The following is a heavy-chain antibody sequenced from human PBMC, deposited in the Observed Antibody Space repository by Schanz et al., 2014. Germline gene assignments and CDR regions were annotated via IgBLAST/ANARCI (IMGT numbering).Heavy chain of an antibody. J-gene: IGHJ6*02. CDR2: ISYDGSNK. Sequence: QLVGSGGGLIQPGGSLRLSCAASGFTFSSYAMHWVRQAPGKGLEWVAVISYDGSNKYYADSVKGRFTTSRDNSKNTLYLQMNSLRAEDTAVYYCAREEGWGIAAAGPKHYYYGMDVWGQGTTVTVSS. V-gene: IGHV3-30-3*01. CDR3: AREEGWGIAAAGPKHYYYGMDV. CDR1: GFTFSSYA. D-gene: IGHD6-13*01.